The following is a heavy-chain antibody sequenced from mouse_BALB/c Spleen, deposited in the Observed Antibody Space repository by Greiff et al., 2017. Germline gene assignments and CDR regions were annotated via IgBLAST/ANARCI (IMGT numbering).Heavy chain of an antibody. V-gene: IGHV5-6*01. J-gene: IGHJ4*01. CDR3: ARQYYYGSSSYYAMDY. CDR1: GFTFSSYG. CDR2: ISSGGSYT. Sequence: EVNVVESGGDLVKPGGSLKLSCAASGFTFSSYGMSWVRQTPDKRLEWVATISSGGSYTYYPDSVKGRFTISRDNAKNTLYLQMSSLKSEDTAMYYCARQYYYGSSSYYAMDYWGQGTSVTVSS. D-gene: IGHD1-1*01.